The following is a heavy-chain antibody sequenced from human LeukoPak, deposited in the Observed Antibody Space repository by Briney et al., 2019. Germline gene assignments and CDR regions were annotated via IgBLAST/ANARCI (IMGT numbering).Heavy chain of an antibody. CDR2: IYYSGST. CDR3: ARDGVGATVGY. Sequence: SETLSLTCTVSGGFISSSSYYWGWIRQPPGKGLEWIGSIYYSGSTYYNPSLKSRVTISVDTSKNQFSLKLSSVTAADTAVYYCARDGVGATVGYWGQGTLVTVSS. D-gene: IGHD1-26*01. V-gene: IGHV4-39*07. J-gene: IGHJ4*02. CDR1: GGFISSSSYY.